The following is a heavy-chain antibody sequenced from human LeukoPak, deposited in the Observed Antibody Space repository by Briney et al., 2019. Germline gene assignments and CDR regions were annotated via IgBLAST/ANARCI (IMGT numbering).Heavy chain of an antibody. D-gene: IGHD3-9*01. CDR1: GYTFTGYY. J-gene: IGHJ4*02. V-gene: IGHV1-2*02. Sequence: ASVKVSCKASGYTFTGYYMHWVRQAPGQGLEWMGWINPNSGGTNYAQKFQGRVTITRDTSISTAYMELSRLRSDDTAVYYCARYFEILTGYHEPIYYRGQGTLVPVSS. CDR3: ARYFEILTGYHEPIYY. CDR2: INPNSGGT.